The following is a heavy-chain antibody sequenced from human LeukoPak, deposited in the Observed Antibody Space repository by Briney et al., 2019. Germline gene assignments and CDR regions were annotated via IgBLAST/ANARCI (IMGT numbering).Heavy chain of an antibody. V-gene: IGHV1-2*02. CDR1: GYSFTGYY. CDR3: ARGYRDSIGPCLDS. J-gene: IGHJ5*01. Sequence: GASVSVSCKASGYSFTGYYIHWVRQAPGQGPEWMGWIIPNSGGTKYAQRFQGRVTMTRDTSISTAYMDLSSLTSDDTAVYFCARGYRDSIGPCLDSWGQGTLVTVSS. CDR2: IIPNSGGT. D-gene: IGHD3-22*01.